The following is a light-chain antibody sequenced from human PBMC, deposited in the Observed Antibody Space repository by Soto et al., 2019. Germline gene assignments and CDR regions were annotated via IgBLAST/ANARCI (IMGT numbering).Light chain of an antibody. Sequence: QSVLTQTPSASAAPGQRVTISCSGSSFNIGSNTASWYQQLPGTAPKLLMYSNVQRPSGVPDRFSGSKSGTSVSLVISGLQSEDEAEYYCAAWDDTLNGWVFSGGTKVTVL. CDR1: SFNIGSNT. V-gene: IGLV1-44*01. CDR3: AAWDDTLNGWV. J-gene: IGLJ3*02. CDR2: SNV.